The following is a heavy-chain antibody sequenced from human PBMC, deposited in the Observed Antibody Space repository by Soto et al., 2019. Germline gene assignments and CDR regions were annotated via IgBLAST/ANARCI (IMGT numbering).Heavy chain of an antibody. D-gene: IGHD4-17*01. J-gene: IGHJ4*02. CDR1: GGSFSGYY. CDR3: ARGVRTTVTIRARKTKYYFDY. V-gene: IGHV4-34*01. Sequence: QVQLQQWGAGLLKPSETLSLTCAVYGGSFSGYYWSWIRQPPGKGLEWIGEINHSGSTNYNPSLKSRVTISVDTSKNQFSLTRSSVTAADTAVYYCARGVRTTVTIRARKTKYYFDYWGQGTLVTVSS. CDR2: INHSGST.